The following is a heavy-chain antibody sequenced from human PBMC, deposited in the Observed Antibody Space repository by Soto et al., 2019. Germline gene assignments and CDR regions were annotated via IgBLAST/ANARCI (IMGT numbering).Heavy chain of an antibody. Sequence: SETLSLTCTVSGGSISSGDYYWSWIRQPPGKGLEWIGYIYYSGSTYYNPSLKSRVTISVDTSKNQFSLKLSSVTAADTAVYYCARGGTGDFWSGYHSTFDYSGQGTLVTVSS. CDR1: GGSISSGDYY. V-gene: IGHV4-30-4*01. CDR3: ARGGTGDFWSGYHSTFDY. J-gene: IGHJ4*02. D-gene: IGHD3-3*01. CDR2: IYYSGST.